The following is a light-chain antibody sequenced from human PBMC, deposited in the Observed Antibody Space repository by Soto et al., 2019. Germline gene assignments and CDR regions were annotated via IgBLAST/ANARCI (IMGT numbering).Light chain of an antibody. J-gene: IGKJ1*01. CDR2: LGS. V-gene: IGKV2-28*01. CDR3: MQALQTQT. CDR1: YSLLHSNGYNY. Sequence: DIVMTQSPLPLPITPGESASLSCGCGYSLLHSNGYNYLDWYLQKPGQSPKLLIYLGSNRASGVHDRFSGSGSGTDFTLKISRVEAEDVGVYYCMQALQTQTFGQGTKV.